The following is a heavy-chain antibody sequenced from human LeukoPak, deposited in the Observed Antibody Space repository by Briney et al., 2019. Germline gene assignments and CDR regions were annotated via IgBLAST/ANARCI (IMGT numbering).Heavy chain of an antibody. CDR1: GCTFSTNS. D-gene: IGHD4-11*01. Sequence: GGALRLSCAASGCTFSTNSMSWVRQAPGKGLEWVSILGGSCATTYYADSVKGRFTISRDNSKNMLYLQMNSLRAEDTAVYYCAKERLTTTAFDIWVQGTMVTVSS. J-gene: IGHJ3*02. CDR2: LGGSCATT. V-gene: IGHV3-23*01. CDR3: AKERLTTTAFDI.